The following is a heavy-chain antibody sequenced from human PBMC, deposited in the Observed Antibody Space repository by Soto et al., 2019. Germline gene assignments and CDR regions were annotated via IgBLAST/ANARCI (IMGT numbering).Heavy chain of an antibody. V-gene: IGHV4-59*01. CDR2: IYYSGST. CDR3: AREGLTGTIGLYYYYGMDV. Sequence: QVQLQESGPGLVKPSETLSLTCTVSGGSISSYYWSWIRQPPGKGLEWIGYIYYSGSTNYNPSLKSRVTLSIDPXKNQFSLKLSSVTAADTAVYYCAREGLTGTIGLYYYYGMDVWGQGTTVTVSS. CDR1: GGSISSYY. D-gene: IGHD1-7*01. J-gene: IGHJ6*02.